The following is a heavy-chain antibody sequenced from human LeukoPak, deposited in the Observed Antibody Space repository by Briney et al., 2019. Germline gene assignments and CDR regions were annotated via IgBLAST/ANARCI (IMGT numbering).Heavy chain of an antibody. V-gene: IGHV3-21*01. CDR1: GFISSTSA. CDR2: INSVGSHI. CDR3: TRDPAYYLRYGYFDY. D-gene: IGHD1-26*01. Sequence: KLGGSLRLSCSASGFISSTSAMNWVRQAPGKGLEWVSSINSVGSHIYYRDSVKGRFTISRDNAKNSVYLQMNNLRAADTALYYCTRDPAYYLRYGYFDYWGQGILVTVSS. J-gene: IGHJ4*03.